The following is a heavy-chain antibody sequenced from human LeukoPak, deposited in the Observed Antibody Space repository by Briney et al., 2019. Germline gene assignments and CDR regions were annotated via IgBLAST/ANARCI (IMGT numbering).Heavy chain of an antibody. Sequence: GASVKVSCKASGYTFTSYYMHWVRQAPGPGLERMGIINPSGGSTSYAQTFQGRVTLARDTSTSTVYMELSSLRSEDTAVYYCARDLPIAVSGGYYPSYYFDYWGQGTLVTVSS. D-gene: IGHD3-22*01. J-gene: IGHJ4*02. V-gene: IGHV1-46*01. CDR3: ARDLPIAVSGGYYPSYYFDY. CDR2: INPSGGST. CDR1: GYTFTSYY.